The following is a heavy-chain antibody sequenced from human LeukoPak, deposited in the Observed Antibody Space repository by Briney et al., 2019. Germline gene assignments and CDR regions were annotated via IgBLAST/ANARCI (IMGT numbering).Heavy chain of an antibody. D-gene: IGHD6-13*01. V-gene: IGHV3-30-3*01. CDR1: GFTFSSYA. J-gene: IGHJ4*02. CDR2: ISYDGSNK. CDR3: ARDRSGYSSSYSDY. Sequence: GGSLRLSCAASGFTFSSYAMHWVRQAPGKGLEWVAVISYDGSNKYYADSVKGQFTISRDNSRNTLYLQMNSLRVEDTAVYYCARDRSGYSSSYSDYWGQGTLVTVSS.